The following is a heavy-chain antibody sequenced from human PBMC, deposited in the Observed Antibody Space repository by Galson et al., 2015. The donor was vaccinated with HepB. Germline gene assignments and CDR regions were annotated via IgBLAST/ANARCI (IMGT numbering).Heavy chain of an antibody. Sequence: SVKVSCKASGYIFTSYGITWVRQAPGQGLEWMGRISAYNGNTKYAQKLQGRVTMTTDTSTSTAYMELRSLRSDDTAVYYCARAVPRYYYDSSGSYYFDYWGQGTLVTVSS. CDR1: GYIFTSYG. V-gene: IGHV1-18*01. CDR3: ARAVPRYYYDSSGSYYFDY. D-gene: IGHD3-22*01. J-gene: IGHJ4*02. CDR2: ISAYNGNT.